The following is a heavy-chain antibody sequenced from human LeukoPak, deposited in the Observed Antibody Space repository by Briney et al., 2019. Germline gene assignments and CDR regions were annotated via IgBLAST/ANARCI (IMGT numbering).Heavy chain of an antibody. CDR1: GYTFTGYY. V-gene: IGHV1-2*02. D-gene: IGHD3-3*01. CDR2: INPNSGGT. J-gene: IGHJ3*02. CDR3: ARGGQPAGFLEWLKAFDI. Sequence: ASVKVSCKASGYTFTGYYMHWVRQAPGQGLEWMGWINPNSGGTNYAQKFQGRVTMTRDTSISTAYMELSRLRSDDTAVYYCARGGQPAGFLEWLKAFDIWGQGTMVTVSS.